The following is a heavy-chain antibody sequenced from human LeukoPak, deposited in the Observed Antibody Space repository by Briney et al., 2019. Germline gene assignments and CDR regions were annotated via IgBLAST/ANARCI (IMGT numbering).Heavy chain of an antibody. D-gene: IGHD6-19*01. J-gene: IGHJ4*02. CDR2: ISGSGSST. Sequence: PGGSLRLSCAASGFTVSSNYMSWVRQAPGKGLEWVSAISGSGSSTYYADSVKGRFTISRDNSKNTLYLQMNSLRAEDTAVYYCAKVPGWYDYWGQGTLVTVSS. V-gene: IGHV3-23*01. CDR3: AKVPGWYDY. CDR1: GFTVSSNY.